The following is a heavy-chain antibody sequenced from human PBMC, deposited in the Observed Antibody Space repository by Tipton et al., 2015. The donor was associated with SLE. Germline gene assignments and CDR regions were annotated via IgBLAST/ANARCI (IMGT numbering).Heavy chain of an antibody. CDR3: ARRDSSGWYYFDY. CDR2: IKQDGSEK. Sequence: VQLVQSGPEVKKPGASVKVSCKASGYTFTSYYMHWVRQAPGKGLEWVANIKQDGSEKYYVDSVKGRFTISRDNAKNSLYLQMNSLRAEDTAVYYCARRDSSGWYYFDYWGQGTLVTVSS. CDR1: GYTFTSYY. D-gene: IGHD6-19*01. V-gene: IGHV3-7*01. J-gene: IGHJ4*02.